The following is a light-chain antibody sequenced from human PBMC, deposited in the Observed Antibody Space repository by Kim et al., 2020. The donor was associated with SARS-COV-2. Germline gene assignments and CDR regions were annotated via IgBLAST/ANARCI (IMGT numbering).Light chain of an antibody. CDR2: GAS. V-gene: IGKV3-15*01. CDR3: QQYNNWPPGT. Sequence: VSPGEIATPSGRASKSVSSNIAWYQQKPGQAPRLLISGASTRATGIPARFSGSGSGTEFTLTISSLQSEDFAVYFCQQYNNWPPGTFGQGTKVDIK. CDR1: KSVSSN. J-gene: IGKJ1*01.